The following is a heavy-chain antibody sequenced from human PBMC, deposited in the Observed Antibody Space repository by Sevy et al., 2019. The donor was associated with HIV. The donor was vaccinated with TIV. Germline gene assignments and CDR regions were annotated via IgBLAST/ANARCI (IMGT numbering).Heavy chain of an antibody. CDR1: GGSISGNF. J-gene: IGHJ3*02. Sequence: SETLSLTCSVSGGSISGNFWTWIRQPPGKGLEWIGYIYYSGSTNSDPSLKSRVSISLDTSKNQFSLRLNSVTAADTAVYYCPSGSGSYYDAFHIWGQGTMVTVSS. CDR2: IYYSGST. V-gene: IGHV4-59*01. D-gene: IGHD1-26*01. CDR3: PSGSGSYYDAFHI.